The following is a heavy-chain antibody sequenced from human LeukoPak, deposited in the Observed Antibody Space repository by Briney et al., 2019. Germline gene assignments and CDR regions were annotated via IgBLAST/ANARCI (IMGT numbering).Heavy chain of an antibody. Sequence: SETLSLTCAVSGYSINSGYCWGWIRQPPGKGLEWIGCIDHSGSAHYNPSLKNRVTISVDTSKNEFSLKLSSVTATDTAVYYCARETRSGGSLLRGNWFDPWGQGTLVTVSS. CDR2: IDHSGSA. CDR1: GYSINSGYC. J-gene: IGHJ5*02. D-gene: IGHD2-15*01. V-gene: IGHV4-38-2*02. CDR3: ARETRSGGSLLRGNWFDP.